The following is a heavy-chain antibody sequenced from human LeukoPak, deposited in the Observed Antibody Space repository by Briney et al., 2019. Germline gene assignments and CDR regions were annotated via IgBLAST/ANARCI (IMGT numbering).Heavy chain of an antibody. D-gene: IGHD4-17*01. CDR3: TASTVTLYPLFSGLNGMDV. Sequence: GGSLRLSCAASGFTFSSYAMSWVRQAPGKGLEWVSAISGSGGSTYYAASVKGRFTISRDNSKNTLYLQMNSLRAEDTAVYYCTASTVTLYPLFSGLNGMDVWGQGTTVTVSS. J-gene: IGHJ6*02. CDR1: GFTFSSYA. CDR2: ISGSGGST. V-gene: IGHV3-23*01.